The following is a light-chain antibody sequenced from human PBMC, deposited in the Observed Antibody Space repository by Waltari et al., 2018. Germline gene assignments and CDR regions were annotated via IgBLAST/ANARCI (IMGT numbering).Light chain of an antibody. V-gene: IGLV6-57*01. CDR2: EDD. J-gene: IGLJ3*02. CDR1: SGSIASNY. Sequence: NFVLTQPHSVSESPGKTVTFSCTRSSGSIASNYVQWYQQRPGSSPTTVIYEDDQRPSGVPDRFSGSIDTSSNSASLTISGLKTEDEADYYCQSTHSSFQWVFGGGTKLTVL. CDR3: QSTHSSFQWV.